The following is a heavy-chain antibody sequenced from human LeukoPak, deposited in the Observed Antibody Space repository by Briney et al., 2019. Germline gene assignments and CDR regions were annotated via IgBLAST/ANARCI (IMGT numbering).Heavy chain of an antibody. V-gene: IGHV5-51*01. D-gene: IGHD6-19*01. CDR3: ARLKDSSVHDY. Sequence: GESLKISCKGSGYSFTNYWIGWVRQMPGKGLEWVGIIYPGDSHTRYSPSFQGQVTISADKSISTAYLQWSSLKASDTAMYYCARLKDSSVHDYWGQGTLVTVSS. CDR1: GYSFTNYW. J-gene: IGHJ4*02. CDR2: IYPGDSHT.